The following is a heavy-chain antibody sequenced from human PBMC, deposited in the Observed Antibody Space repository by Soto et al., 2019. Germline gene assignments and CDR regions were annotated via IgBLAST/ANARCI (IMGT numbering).Heavy chain of an antibody. D-gene: IGHD7-27*01. CDR1: GGSISSGDYY. Sequence: QVQLQESGPRLVKPSQTLSLTCTVSGGSISSGDYYWSWIRQPPGKGLEWIGYIYYTGSTYYNPSLKSRVTISVDASKTQFSLKLNSVTAAATAVYYCARSSPAPGLDSWGQGTLVTVSS. J-gene: IGHJ4*02. CDR2: IYYTGST. CDR3: ARSSPAPGLDS. V-gene: IGHV4-30-4*01.